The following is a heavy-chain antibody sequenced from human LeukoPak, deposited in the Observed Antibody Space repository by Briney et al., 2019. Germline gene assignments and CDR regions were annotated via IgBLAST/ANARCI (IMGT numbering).Heavy chain of an antibody. V-gene: IGHV4-34*01. CDR3: ARGFYCSSTSCWIGMDV. CDR1: GGSFSGYY. Sequence: SETLSLTCAVYGGSFSGYYWSWIRQPPGKGLEWIGEINHSGSTNYNPSLKSRVTISVDTSKNQFSLKLSSVTAADTAVYYCARGFYCSSTSCWIGMDVWGKGTTVTVSS. D-gene: IGHD2-2*01. J-gene: IGHJ6*04. CDR2: INHSGST.